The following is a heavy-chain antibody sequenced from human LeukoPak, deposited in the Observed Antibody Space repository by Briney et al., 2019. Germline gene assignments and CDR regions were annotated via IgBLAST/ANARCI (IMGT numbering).Heavy chain of an antibody. CDR2: IWYDGSNK. V-gene: IGHV3-33*06. J-gene: IGHJ4*02. CDR1: GFTFSSYG. CDR3: AKLTRSGDFDY. Sequence: PGGSLRLSCAASGFTFSSYGMHWVRQAPGKGLEWVAVIWYDGSNKYYADSVKGRFTISRDNSENTLYLQMNSLRAEDTAVYYCAKLTRSGDFDYWGQGTLVTVSS. D-gene: IGHD6-19*01.